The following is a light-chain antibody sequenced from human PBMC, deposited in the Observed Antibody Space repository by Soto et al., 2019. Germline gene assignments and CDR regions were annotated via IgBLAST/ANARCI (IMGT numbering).Light chain of an antibody. CDR2: GAS. CDR1: QSVSSSY. J-gene: IGKJ4*01. CDR3: QQYGSSPT. V-gene: IGKV3-20*01. Sequence: EIVLTQSPGTLSLSPGERATLSCRASQSVSSSYLAWYQQKPGQAPRLLIYGASSRATGIPDRLRGSGSGTDFTLTISRLEPEDFAVYYCQQYGSSPTFGGGTKVDIK.